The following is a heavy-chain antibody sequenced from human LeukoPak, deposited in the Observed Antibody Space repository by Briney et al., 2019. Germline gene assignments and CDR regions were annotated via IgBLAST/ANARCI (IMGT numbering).Heavy chain of an antibody. Sequence: SETLSLTCTVSGYSISSGYYWGWIRQPPGKGLEWIGSIYHSGSTYYNPSLKSRVTISVDRSKNQFSLKLKSVSAADTAVYYCAILSVTRGYFDHWGQGTLVIVSS. D-gene: IGHD1-14*01. CDR3: AILSVTRGYFDH. CDR1: GYSISSGYY. V-gene: IGHV4-38-2*02. J-gene: IGHJ4*02. CDR2: IYHSGST.